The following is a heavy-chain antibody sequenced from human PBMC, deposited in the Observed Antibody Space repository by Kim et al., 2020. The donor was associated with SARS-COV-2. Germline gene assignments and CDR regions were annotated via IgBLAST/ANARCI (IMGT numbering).Heavy chain of an antibody. V-gene: IGHV3-9*01. CDR3: AKEAGTNYY. CDR2: GSI. J-gene: IGHJ4*02. Sequence: GSIGYADSVKGRFTISRDNAKNSLYLQMNSLRAEDTALYYCAKEAGTNYYWGQGTLVTVSS. D-gene: IGHD1-1*01.